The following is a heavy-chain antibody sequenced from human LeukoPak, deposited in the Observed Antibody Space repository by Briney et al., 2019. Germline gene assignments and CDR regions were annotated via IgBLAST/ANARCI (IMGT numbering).Heavy chain of an antibody. D-gene: IGHD3-10*01. Sequence: PSETLSLTCTVSGGSINSGDSPWSWIRQPPGKSLEWIGYISYSGSPYYNPSLRGRVAISGDTSENQFFLRLGSVTAADTAVYYCARVPYGSGTYYFDYWGQGILVTVSS. CDR2: ISYSGSP. CDR3: ARVPYGSGTYYFDY. V-gene: IGHV4-30-4*01. J-gene: IGHJ4*02. CDR1: GGSINSGDSP.